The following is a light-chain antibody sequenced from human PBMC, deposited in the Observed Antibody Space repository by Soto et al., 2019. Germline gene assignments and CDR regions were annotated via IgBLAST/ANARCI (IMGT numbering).Light chain of an antibody. CDR3: SSYAGNNNPYV. CDR2: AVT. Sequence: QSVLTQPPSASRSPGQSVTISCTGTSSDVGGYNYVSWYQHHPGKAPKLMIYAVTNRPSGVPDRFSASKSGNTASLTVSGLQAEDEADYYCSSYAGNNNPYVFGTGTKVTV. CDR1: SSDVGGYNY. V-gene: IGLV2-8*02. J-gene: IGLJ1*01.